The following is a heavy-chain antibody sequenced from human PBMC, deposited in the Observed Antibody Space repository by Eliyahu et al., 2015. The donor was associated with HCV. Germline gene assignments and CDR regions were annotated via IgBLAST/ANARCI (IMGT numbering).Heavy chain of an antibody. J-gene: IGHJ5*02. CDR1: GFSLXTSGVG. CDR3: AHHQWLSSEGWFDP. D-gene: IGHD6-19*01. Sequence: QITLKESGPTLVKPTQTLTLTCTFSGFSLXTSGVGVGWIRQPPGKALEWLALIYWNDDKRYSPSLKSRLTITKDTSKNQVVLTMTNMDPVDTATYYCAHHQWLSSEGWFDPWGQGTLVTVSS. CDR2: IYWNDDK. V-gene: IGHV2-5*01.